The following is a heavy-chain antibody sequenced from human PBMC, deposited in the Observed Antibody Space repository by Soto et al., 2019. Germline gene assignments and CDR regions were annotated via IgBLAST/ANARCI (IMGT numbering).Heavy chain of an antibody. J-gene: IGHJ6*02. CDR3: AHRRLGDTRPDYNGLDV. Sequence: QITLKEAGPTLVKPTQTLTLSCTFSGFSLSTTGEGVFWIRQPPGKAPEWLALVHWNDDKRYSPSLRPRLTITKDTSRNLVGLSLTNLDPVDTGTYYCAHRRLGDTRPDYNGLDVWGQGTTVIVSS. CDR2: VHWNDDK. V-gene: IGHV2-5*01. D-gene: IGHD3-3*01. CDR1: GFSLSTTGEG.